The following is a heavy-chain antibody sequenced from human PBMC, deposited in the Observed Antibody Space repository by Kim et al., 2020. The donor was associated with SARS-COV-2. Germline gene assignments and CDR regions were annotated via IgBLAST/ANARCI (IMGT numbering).Heavy chain of an antibody. J-gene: IGHJ4*02. Sequence: GGSLRLSCAASGFTVGSSYMTWVRQAPGRGLEWVSLFYHGGTKKYADSVKGRFAISTDNSEDTLFLEMNRLRADDTAVYYCARGRYGDYLRWGQGTLVTVSS. CDR2: FYHGGTK. V-gene: IGHV3-53*01. CDR3: ARGRYGDYLR. D-gene: IGHD4-17*01. CDR1: GFTVGSSY.